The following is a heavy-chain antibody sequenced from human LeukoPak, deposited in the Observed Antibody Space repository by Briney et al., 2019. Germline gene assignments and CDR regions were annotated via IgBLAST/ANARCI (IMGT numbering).Heavy chain of an antibody. D-gene: IGHD3-22*01. CDR2: ISDDGSNT. CDR1: GFTFSRCA. V-gene: IGHV3-30-3*01. CDR3: ARYDYYDGPFDY. J-gene: IGHJ4*02. Sequence: GGSLRLSCAASGFTFSRCAMHWVRQAPGKGLEWVAVISDDGSNTSYPDSVKGRFTISRDNPKNTLYLQMNSLRPEDTAVYYCARYDYYDGPFDYWGQGTLVTVSS.